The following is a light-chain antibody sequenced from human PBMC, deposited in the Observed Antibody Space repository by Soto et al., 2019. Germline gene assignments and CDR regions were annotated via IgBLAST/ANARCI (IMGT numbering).Light chain of an antibody. V-gene: IGLV2-14*01. CDR3: SSYTSSIPYV. CDR1: SSDVGGYNY. J-gene: IGLJ1*01. Sequence: QSVLTQPASVSGSPGQSITISCTGTSSDVGGYNYVSWYQQHPGKAPKLMIYDVSNRPSGVSNRFSGSKSGNTASLTISGLQAEDGADYYCSSYTSSIPYVFGTGTKVTVL. CDR2: DVS.